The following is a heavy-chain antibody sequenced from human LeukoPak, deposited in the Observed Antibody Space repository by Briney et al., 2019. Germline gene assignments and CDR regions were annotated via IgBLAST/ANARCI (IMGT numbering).Heavy chain of an antibody. Sequence: ASVEVSCKASGYTFTSYAMHWVRQAPGQRLEWMGWINAGNGNTKYSQKFQGRVTITRDTSASTAYMELSSLRSEDTAVYYCARDLSHSGSFDYWGQGTLVTVSS. J-gene: IGHJ4*02. D-gene: IGHD6-19*01. V-gene: IGHV1-3*01. CDR3: ARDLSHSGSFDY. CDR1: GYTFTSYA. CDR2: INAGNGNT.